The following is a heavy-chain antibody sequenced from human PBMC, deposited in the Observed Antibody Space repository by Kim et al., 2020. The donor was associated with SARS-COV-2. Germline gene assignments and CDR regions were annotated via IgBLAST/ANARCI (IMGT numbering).Heavy chain of an antibody. CDR1: GFTFSSYA. J-gene: IGHJ3*02. CDR3: ARDLVVGTNGVLGAFDI. CDR2: ISYDGSNK. D-gene: IGHD2-8*01. Sequence: GGSLRLSCAASGFTFSSYAMHWVRQAPGKGLEWVAVISYDGSNKYYADSVKGRFTISRDNSKNTLYLQMNTLRAEDTAVYYCARDLVVGTNGVLGAFDI. V-gene: IGHV3-30*04.